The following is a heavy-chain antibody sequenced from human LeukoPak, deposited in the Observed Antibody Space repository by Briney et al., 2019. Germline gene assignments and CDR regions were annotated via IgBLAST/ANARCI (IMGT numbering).Heavy chain of an antibody. D-gene: IGHD1/OR15-1a*01. V-gene: IGHV1-2*02. CDR3: ARNKRGGYYYYIMDV. CDR2: INPNSGGT. Sequence: ASVKVSCKASGYIFSDYYMHWVRQAPGQGLEWMGCINPNSGGTNYAQKFQGRVTITRDMSISTAYMELSRLKSDDTAVYYCARNKRGGYYYYIMDVWGQGTTVTVSS. CDR1: GYIFSDYY. J-gene: IGHJ6*01.